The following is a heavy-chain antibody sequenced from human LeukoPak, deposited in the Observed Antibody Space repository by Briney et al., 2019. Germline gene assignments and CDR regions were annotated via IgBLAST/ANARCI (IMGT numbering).Heavy chain of an antibody. D-gene: IGHD6-13*01. J-gene: IGHJ4*02. Sequence: ASVKVSCKASSYTFTSYGISWVRQAPGQGLEWMGWISAYNGNTNYAQKLQGRVTMTTDTSTSTAYVELRSLRSDDTAVYYCARLAAAGPTPFDYWGQGTLVTVSS. CDR2: ISAYNGNT. CDR1: SYTFTSYG. CDR3: ARLAAAGPTPFDY. V-gene: IGHV1-18*01.